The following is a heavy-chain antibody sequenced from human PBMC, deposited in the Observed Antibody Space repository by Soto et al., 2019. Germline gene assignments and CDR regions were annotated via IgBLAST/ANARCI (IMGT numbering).Heavy chain of an antibody. J-gene: IGHJ4*02. Sequence: HVQLVQSGGELKKPGASVKVSCNTSGYTFNTYFITWVRQAPAQGLEWMGWISPHNGNTNYAEELQGRVTMTADTITKTAYMELRNLRIDDTAVYYCARDTGNSFDYWGQGTPVTVSS. V-gene: IGHV1-18*01. CDR1: GYTFNTYF. CDR2: ISPHNGNT. CDR3: ARDTGNSFDY.